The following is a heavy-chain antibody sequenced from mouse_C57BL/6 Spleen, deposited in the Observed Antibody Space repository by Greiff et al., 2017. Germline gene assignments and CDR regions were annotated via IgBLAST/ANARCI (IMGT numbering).Heavy chain of an antibody. CDR3: ARGGLGTTVVGDYFDY. Sequence: DVQLQESGPGMVKPSQSLSLTCTVTGYSITSGYDWHWIRHFPGNKLEWMGYISYSGSTNYNPSLKSRISITHDTSKNHFFLKLNSVTTEDTATYYCARGGLGTTVVGDYFDYWGQGTTLTVSS. CDR1: GYSITSGYD. J-gene: IGHJ2*01. V-gene: IGHV3-1*01. CDR2: ISYSGST. D-gene: IGHD1-1*01.